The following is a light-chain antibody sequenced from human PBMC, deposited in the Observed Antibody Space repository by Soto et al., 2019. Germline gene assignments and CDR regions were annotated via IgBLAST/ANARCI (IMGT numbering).Light chain of an antibody. CDR2: AAS. J-gene: IGKJ3*01. V-gene: IGKV1-9*01. CDR1: QDISRY. Sequence: DIQLTQSPSFLSASVGDRVTITCRAIQDISRYLAWYQQKAGKAPKLLIYAASTLQKGVPSRFSGSGSGTEFTLTISSLQPDEFATYYCQQLNTYPLFTFGPGTEVDI. CDR3: QQLNTYPLFT.